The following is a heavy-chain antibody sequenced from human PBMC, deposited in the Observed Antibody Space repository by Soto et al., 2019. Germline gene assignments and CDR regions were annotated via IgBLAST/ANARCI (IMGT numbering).Heavy chain of an antibody. J-gene: IGHJ5*02. V-gene: IGHV1-2*02. Sequence: ASVKVSCKASGYTFTGYYVHWVRQAPGQGLEWMGWINPNSGGTNYAQKFQGRVTMTRDTSISTAYMELSRLRSDDTAVYYWARDFSAWDAFDPWGQGTLVTVSS. CDR3: ARDFSAWDAFDP. CDR2: INPNSGGT. D-gene: IGHD1-26*01. CDR1: GYTFTGYY.